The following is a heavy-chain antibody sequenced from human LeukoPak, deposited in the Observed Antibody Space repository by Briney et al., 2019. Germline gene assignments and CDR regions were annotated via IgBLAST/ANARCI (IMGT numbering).Heavy chain of an antibody. J-gene: IGHJ4*02. V-gene: IGHV3-21*01. Sequence: GGSLRLSCAASGFTFSSYSMNWVRQAPGKGLEWVSSISSSSSYIYYADSVKGRFTISRDNAKNSLYLQMNSLRAEDTAVYYCARTQQQLVPFDYWGQGTLVTVSS. D-gene: IGHD6-13*01. CDR2: ISSSSSYI. CDR1: GFTFSSYS. CDR3: ARTQQQLVPFDY.